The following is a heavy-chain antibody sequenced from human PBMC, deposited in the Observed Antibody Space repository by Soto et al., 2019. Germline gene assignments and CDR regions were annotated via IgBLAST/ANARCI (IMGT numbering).Heavy chain of an antibody. J-gene: IGHJ4*02. CDR3: ARHSRELYFDY. CDR1: GGSISSSSYY. CDR2: IYYSGST. D-gene: IGHD1-26*01. V-gene: IGHV4-39*01. Sequence: SETLSLTCTVSGGSISSSSYYWGWIRQPPGKGLEWIGSIYYSGSTYYNPSLKSRVTISVDTSKNQFSLKLSSVTAADTAVYYCARHSRELYFDYWGQGTLVTVSS.